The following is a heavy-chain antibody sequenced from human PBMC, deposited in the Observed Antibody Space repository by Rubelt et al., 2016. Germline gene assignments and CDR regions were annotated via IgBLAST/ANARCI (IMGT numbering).Heavy chain of an antibody. CDR1: GFTFSSYA. CDR2: ISASGGTT. V-gene: IGHV3-23*01. D-gene: IGHD2-15*01. J-gene: IGHJ4*02. Sequence: EVQLLDSGGGLVQPGGSLNLSCSASGFTFSSYAMTWVRQAPGKGLEWVSAISASGGTTYYADSVRGRFTISRDNSKNTLYLQMNSLRAEDTAVYYCARGGYCSGGSCYSRDYWGQGTLVTVSS. CDR3: ARGGYCSGGSCYSRDY.